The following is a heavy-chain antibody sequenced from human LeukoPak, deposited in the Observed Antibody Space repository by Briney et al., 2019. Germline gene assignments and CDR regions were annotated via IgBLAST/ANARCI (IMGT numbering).Heavy chain of an antibody. Sequence: GGSLRLSCAASGFTFDDYAMHWVRQAPGRGLEWVSGISWNSGSIGYADSVKGRFTISRDNAKNSLYLQMNSLRAEDMALYYYAKDSGYYFNYAFDIWGQGTMVTVSS. CDR2: ISWNSGSI. J-gene: IGHJ3*02. CDR1: GFTFDDYA. CDR3: AKDSGYYFNYAFDI. V-gene: IGHV3-9*03. D-gene: IGHD3-22*01.